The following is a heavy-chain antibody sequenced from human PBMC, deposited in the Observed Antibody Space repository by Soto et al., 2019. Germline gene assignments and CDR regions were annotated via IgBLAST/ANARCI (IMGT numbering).Heavy chain of an antibody. D-gene: IGHD3-3*01. CDR3: ARDKARPVGLRFLEHETPRETVGGMDV. Sequence: GGSLRLSCAASGFTFSSYAMHWVRQAPGKGLEWVAVISYDGSNKYYADSVKGRFTISRDNSKNTLYLQMNSLRAEDTAVYYCARDKARPVGLRFLEHETPRETVGGMDVWGQGTTVTVSS. CDR1: GFTFSSYA. J-gene: IGHJ6*02. CDR2: ISYDGSNK. V-gene: IGHV3-30-3*01.